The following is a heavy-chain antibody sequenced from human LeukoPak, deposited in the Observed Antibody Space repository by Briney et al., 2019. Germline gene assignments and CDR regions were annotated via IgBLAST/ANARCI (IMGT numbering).Heavy chain of an antibody. Sequence: GESLKISCKGFGYSFTSYWIGWVRQMPGKGLEWMGIIYPDDSDTRYSPSFQGQVTMSADKSISTAYLQWSSLKASDTAMYYCGRAIGHTSAWFESWGQGTLVTVSS. CDR3: GRAIGHTSAWFES. D-gene: IGHD6-19*01. CDR1: GYSFTSYW. CDR2: IYPDDSDT. V-gene: IGHV5-51*01. J-gene: IGHJ5*01.